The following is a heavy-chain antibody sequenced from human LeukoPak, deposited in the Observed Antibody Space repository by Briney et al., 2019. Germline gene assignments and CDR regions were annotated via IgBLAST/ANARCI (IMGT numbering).Heavy chain of an antibody. V-gene: IGHV4-59*01. CDR2: IYNSGST. J-gene: IGHJ4*02. Sequence: PSETLSLTCTVSGGSIGTYYWSWVRQPPGKGLEWIGYIYNSGSTNYNPSLKSRVTISVDTSKNQFSLKLTSVTAADTAVYYCAGVDFWSAYFFDYLGQGTLVTVSS. CDR3: AGVDFWSAYFFDY. D-gene: IGHD3-3*01. CDR1: GGSIGTYY.